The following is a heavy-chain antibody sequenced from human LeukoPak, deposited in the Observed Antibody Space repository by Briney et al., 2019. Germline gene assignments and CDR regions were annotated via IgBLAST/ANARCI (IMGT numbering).Heavy chain of an antibody. D-gene: IGHD4-23*01. CDR2: ISVYNGDT. CDR3: ARDYPVISAPGAPDF. J-gene: IGHJ4*02. V-gene: IGHV1-18*01. Sequence: GASVKVSCKASGYIFTSYGISWVRQAPGQGLEWMGWISVYNGDTTYAQKLQGRVTLTTDTSTTTAYMELRSLRYDDTAVYYCARDYPVISAPGAPDFWGQGTLVTVSS. CDR1: GYIFTSYG.